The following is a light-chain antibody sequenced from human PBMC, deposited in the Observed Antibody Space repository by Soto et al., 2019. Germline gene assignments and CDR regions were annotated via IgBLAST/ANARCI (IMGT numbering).Light chain of an antibody. J-gene: IGKJ1*01. Sequence: IKMNQSPSTLSGTVGDRVTITCRASQTISSWLAWYQQKPGKAPKLLIYKASTLKSGVPSRFSGSGSGTEFTLTISSLQPDDFATYYCQHYNSYSEAFGQGTNVDI. CDR1: QTISSW. CDR3: QHYNSYSEA. V-gene: IGKV1-5*03. CDR2: KAS.